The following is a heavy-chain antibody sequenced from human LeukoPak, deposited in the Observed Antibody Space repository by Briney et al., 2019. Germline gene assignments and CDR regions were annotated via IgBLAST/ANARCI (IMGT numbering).Heavy chain of an antibody. J-gene: IGHJ3*02. CDR3: ARHPIWFGDRHAFDI. Sequence: SETLSLTCTVSGGSIGSSRYYWRWGRQPPGKGLEWIGSIYYSGSTYYNPSLKSRVTISVDTSKNQFSLKLSSVTAADTAVYYCARHPIWFGDRHAFDIWGEGTMVTVSS. V-gene: IGHV4-39*01. CDR1: GGSIGSSRYY. D-gene: IGHD3-10*01. CDR2: IYYSGST.